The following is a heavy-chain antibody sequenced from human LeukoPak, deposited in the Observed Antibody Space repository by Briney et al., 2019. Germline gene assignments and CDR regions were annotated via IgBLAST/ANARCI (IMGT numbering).Heavy chain of an antibody. D-gene: IGHD4-17*01. J-gene: IGHJ5*02. CDR3: ARDDYGEPNWFDP. V-gene: IGHV4-61*01. CDR1: GGSVSSGSYC. CDR2: IYYSGST. Sequence: SETLSLTCTVSGGSVSSGSYCWSWIRQPPGKGLEWIGYIYYSGSTNYNPSLKSRVTISVDTSKNQFSLKLSSVTAADTAVYYCARDDYGEPNWFDPWGQGTLVTVSS.